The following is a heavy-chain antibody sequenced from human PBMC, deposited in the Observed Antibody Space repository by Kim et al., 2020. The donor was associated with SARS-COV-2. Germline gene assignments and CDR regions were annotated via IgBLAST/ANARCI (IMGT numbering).Heavy chain of an antibody. CDR2: IYPGDSDT. J-gene: IGHJ6*02. Sequence: GESLKISCKGSGYSFTSYWIGWVRQMPGKGLEWMGIIYPGDSDTRYSPSFQGQVTISADKSISTAYLQWSSLKASDTAMYYCARHYSSGWSSGYYYYGMDVWGQGTTVTVSS. V-gene: IGHV5-51*01. D-gene: IGHD6-19*01. CDR1: GYSFTSYW. CDR3: ARHYSSGWSSGYYYYGMDV.